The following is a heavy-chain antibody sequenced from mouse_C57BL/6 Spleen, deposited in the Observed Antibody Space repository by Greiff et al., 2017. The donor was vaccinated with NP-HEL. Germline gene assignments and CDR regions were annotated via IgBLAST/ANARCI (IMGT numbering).Heavy chain of an antibody. J-gene: IGHJ4*01. V-gene: IGHV5-2*03. Sequence: DVKLVESGGGLVQPGESLKLSCESNEYAFPSHDMSWVRKTPEKRLELVAAINSDGGSTYYPDTMERRFIISRDNTKKTLYLQMSSLRSEDTAVYYCARRGWTGAMDYWGQGTSVTVSS. CDR3: ARRGWTGAMDY. CDR1: EYAFPSHD. D-gene: IGHD3-3*01. CDR2: INSDGGST.